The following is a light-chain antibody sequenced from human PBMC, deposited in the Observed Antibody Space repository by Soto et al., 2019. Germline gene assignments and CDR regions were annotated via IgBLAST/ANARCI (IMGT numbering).Light chain of an antibody. J-gene: IGKJ4*01. Sequence: DIQMTQSPSSLSASVGYTVTITCRASQFISTYLNWYQQKPGKAPKLLIYAASSLQRGVPSRFSGGGSGTDFALTITSLQPEEFATYYCLQSHSAPLTFGGGTKVQIK. CDR2: AAS. V-gene: IGKV1-39*01. CDR3: LQSHSAPLT. CDR1: QFISTY.